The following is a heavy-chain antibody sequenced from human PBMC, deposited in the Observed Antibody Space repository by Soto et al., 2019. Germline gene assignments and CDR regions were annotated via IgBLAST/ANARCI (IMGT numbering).Heavy chain of an antibody. V-gene: IGHV4-39*01. Sequence: LSLTCTVSGGSISSSSYYWGWIRQPPGKGLEWIGNIYYSGTTYYNPSLKSRVTISVDTSKNQFSLKLSSVTAADTAVYYCARLLWFGEFDYFDYWGQGTLVTVSS. D-gene: IGHD3-10*01. CDR2: IYYSGTT. J-gene: IGHJ4*02. CDR1: GGSISSSSYY. CDR3: ARLLWFGEFDYFDY.